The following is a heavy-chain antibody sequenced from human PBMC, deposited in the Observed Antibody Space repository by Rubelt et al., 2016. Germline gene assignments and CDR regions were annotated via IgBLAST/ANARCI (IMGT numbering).Heavy chain of an antibody. Sequence: QVQLQESGPGLVKPSQTLSLTCTVSGGSISSVGFFWGWVRQTSRKGLEWIGSLSNDGRIFYNPSLSSRITISLDTSKNHCSLKVTSVTAADTAIYFCARHQIIRDMTLGGWFDPWGQGTLATVSS. J-gene: IGHJ5*02. CDR1: GGSISSVGFF. D-gene: IGHD3/OR15-3a*01. V-gene: IGHV4-39*01. CDR3: ARHQIIRDMTLGGWFDP. CDR2: LSNDGRI.